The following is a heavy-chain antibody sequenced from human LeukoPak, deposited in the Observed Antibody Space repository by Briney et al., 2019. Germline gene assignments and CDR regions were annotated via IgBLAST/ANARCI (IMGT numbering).Heavy chain of an antibody. CDR2: IKSEAYGATA. Sequence: GGSLRLSCTASGFNFGDYALSSVRQAPGKGLEWIGYIKSEAYGATAEYATFVKGRLTISRDDSKSIMYLQMDSLKTEDTAVYYCSREDYYYGSLTHRASDHWGQGTLLTVSS. CDR1: GFNFGDYA. J-gene: IGHJ5*02. CDR3: SREDYYYGSLTHRASDH. D-gene: IGHD3-10*01. V-gene: IGHV3-49*04.